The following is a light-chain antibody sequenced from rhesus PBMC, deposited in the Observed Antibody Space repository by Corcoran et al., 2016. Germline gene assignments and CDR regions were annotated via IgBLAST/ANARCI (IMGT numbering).Light chain of an antibody. CDR3: LQYKTIPPT. CDR1: QSVSSY. J-gene: IGKJ1*01. CDR2: GAS. Sequence: QVILTQSPATLSLSPGERATLSCRASQSVSSYLAWYQQKPGQAPRLLIYGASSKATGIPDRFSGSGSGTDFTLTISSLEPEDFATYYCLQYKTIPPTFGQGTKVEIK. V-gene: IGKV3-53*02.